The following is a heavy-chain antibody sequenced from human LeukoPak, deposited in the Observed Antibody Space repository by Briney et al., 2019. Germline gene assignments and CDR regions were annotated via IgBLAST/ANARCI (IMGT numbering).Heavy chain of an antibody. D-gene: IGHD2-15*01. CDR1: GLSLSSER. J-gene: IGHJ5*02. CDR2: ISTSSSYI. Sequence: GGPLTLPCAACGLSLSSERMNWVRQAPGKGLEWVSSISTSSSYIYYADSVKGRFTISRDNAKNSLYLQMNSLRAEDTAVYSCARGADGVSSNSRGWFDPWGQGTLVTVSS. V-gene: IGHV3-21*01. CDR3: ARGADGVSSNSRGWFDP.